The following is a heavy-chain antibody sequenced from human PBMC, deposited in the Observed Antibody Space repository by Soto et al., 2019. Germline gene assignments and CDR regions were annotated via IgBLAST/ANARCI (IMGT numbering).Heavy chain of an antibody. J-gene: IGHJ4*02. CDR2: ISGGGST. V-gene: IGHV3-23*01. CDR1: GFTFSGSA. D-gene: IGHD5-12*01. CDR3: ARQKGDIVARPPDH. Sequence: EVQLSESGGGLVQPGGSLRLSCGGAGFTFSGSAVSWVRQAPGRGLEWVSGISGGGSTEYADSVKGRLGISRDNSKDTVYLYMNSLRDDDTAVYYCARQKGDIVARPPDHWGQGILVTVSS.